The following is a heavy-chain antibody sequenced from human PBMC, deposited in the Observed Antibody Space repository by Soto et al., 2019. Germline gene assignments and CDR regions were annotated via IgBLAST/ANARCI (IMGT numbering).Heavy chain of an antibody. CDR2: IKQDGSEK. CDR1: GFTFSSYW. D-gene: IGHD5-12*01. Sequence: GGSLRLSCAASGFTFSSYWMSWVRQAPGKGLEWVANIKQDGSEKYYVDSVKGRFTISRDNAKNSLYLQMNSLRAEDTAVYYCAGGLWGGYDDLHYWGQETLGTVS. J-gene: IGHJ4*02. V-gene: IGHV3-7*04. CDR3: AGGLWGGYDDLHY.